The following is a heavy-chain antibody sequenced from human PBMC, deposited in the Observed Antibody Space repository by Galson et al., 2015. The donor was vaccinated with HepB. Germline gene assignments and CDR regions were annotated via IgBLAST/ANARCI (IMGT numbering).Heavy chain of an antibody. CDR1: GGTFSSYA. CDR2: IIPIFGTA. D-gene: IGHD3-10*01. J-gene: IGHJ5*02. V-gene: IGHV1-69*13. Sequence: SVKVSCKASGGTFSSYAISWVRQAPGQGLEWMGGIIPIFGTANYAQKFQGRVTITADESTSTAYMELSNLRSEDTAVYYCARDGSKDYYGSGSYKGWFDPWGQGTLVTVSS. CDR3: ARDGSKDYYGSGSYKGWFDP.